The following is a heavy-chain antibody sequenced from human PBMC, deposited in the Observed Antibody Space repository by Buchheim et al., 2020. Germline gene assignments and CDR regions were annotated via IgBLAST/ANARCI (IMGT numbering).Heavy chain of an antibody. CDR3: AKYEEGEYSPPPGY. CDR2: IASRGGT. Sequence: EVRLLESGGGLVQPGGSLRLSCLASGFTFRSSVMSWVRQAPGKGLEWISSIASRGGTWSAGSVKGRFTVSSDNSKNTVFLQMNSLRVDETAVYYCAKYEEGEYSPPPGYWGQGTL. CDR1: GFTFRSSV. J-gene: IGHJ4*02. V-gene: IGHV3-23*01. D-gene: IGHD6-6*01.